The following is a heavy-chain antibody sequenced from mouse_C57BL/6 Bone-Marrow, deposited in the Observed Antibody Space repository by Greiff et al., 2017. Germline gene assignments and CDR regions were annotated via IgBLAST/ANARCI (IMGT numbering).Heavy chain of an antibody. J-gene: IGHJ2*01. CDR1: GYTFTSYW. CDR3: ARAYYGSSYPFDY. CDR2: IDPSDSYT. Sequence: QVQLQQPGAELVKPGASVKLSCKASGYTFTSYWMQWVKQRPGQGLEWTGEIDPSDSYTNYNQKFKGKATLTVDTSSSTAYMQLSSLTSEDSAVYYCARAYYGSSYPFDYWGQGTTLTVSS. D-gene: IGHD1-1*01. V-gene: IGHV1-50*01.